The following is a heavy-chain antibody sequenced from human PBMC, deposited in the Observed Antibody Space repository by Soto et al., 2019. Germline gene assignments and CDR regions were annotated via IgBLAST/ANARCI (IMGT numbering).Heavy chain of an antibody. CDR2: ISSSSSYI. D-gene: IGHD3-22*01. Sequence: EVQLVESGGGLVKPGGSLRLSCAASGFTFSSYSMNWVRQAPGKGLEWVSSISSSSSYIYYADSVKGRFTISRDNAKNSLYLQMNSLRAEDTAVYYCARDLYYYDSSGYPWGQGTLVTVSS. V-gene: IGHV3-21*01. CDR3: ARDLYYYDSSGYP. CDR1: GFTFSSYS. J-gene: IGHJ5*02.